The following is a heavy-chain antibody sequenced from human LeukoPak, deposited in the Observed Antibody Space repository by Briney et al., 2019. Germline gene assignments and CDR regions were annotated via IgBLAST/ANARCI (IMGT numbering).Heavy chain of an antibody. CDR1: GFTFSTYA. V-gene: IGHV3-23*01. CDR3: AKDIVVATANFDS. CDR2: ISGSGGGT. J-gene: IGHJ4*02. Sequence: GGSLRLSCAASGFTFSTYAMSWVRQAPGKGLAWVSTISGSGGGTYYANSAKGRFTISRDNSKSTLYLHMNSLRAGDTAVYYCAKDIVVATANFDSWGQGTLVTVSS. D-gene: IGHD2-15*01.